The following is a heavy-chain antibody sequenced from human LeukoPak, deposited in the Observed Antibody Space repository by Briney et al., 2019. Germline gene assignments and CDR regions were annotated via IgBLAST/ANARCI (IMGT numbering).Heavy chain of an antibody. J-gene: IGHJ4*02. V-gene: IGHV4-59*08. CDR2: IYYSGST. Sequence: SETLSLTCTVSGGSISSYYWSWIRQLPGKGLEWIGYIYYSGSTNYNSSLKSRVTMSVDTSKNQLSLQLSSVTAADTAVYYCARRASYSTSFFDNWGQGTLVTVSS. D-gene: IGHD6-6*01. CDR3: ARRASYSTSFFDN. CDR1: GGSISSYY.